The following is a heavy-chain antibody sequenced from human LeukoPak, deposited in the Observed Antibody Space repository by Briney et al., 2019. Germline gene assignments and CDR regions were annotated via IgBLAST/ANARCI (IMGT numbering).Heavy chain of an antibody. V-gene: IGHV1-46*01. J-gene: IGHJ4*02. CDR1: GYTFTSYY. Sequence: ASVKVSCKASGYTFTSYYMHWVRQAPGQGIERMGVINPSGGSTRYTQKFQGRVTITRDTDTRTDYMEMRRLRSEDTAVYYCARISSSGWYRGSVGPKQSFDYWGQGTLVTVSS. D-gene: IGHD6-19*01. CDR2: INPSGGST. CDR3: ARISSSGWYRGSVGPKQSFDY.